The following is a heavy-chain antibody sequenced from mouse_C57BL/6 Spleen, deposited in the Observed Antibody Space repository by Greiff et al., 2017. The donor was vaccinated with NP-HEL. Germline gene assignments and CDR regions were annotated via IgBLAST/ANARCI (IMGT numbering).Heavy chain of an antibody. D-gene: IGHD1-1*01. Sequence: EVKLMESGPELVKPGASVKMSCKASGYTFTDYNMHWVKQSHGKSLEWIGYINPNNGGTSYNQKFKGKATLTVNKSSSTAYMELRSLTSEDSAVYYCARRGYYGSSYDYAMDYWGQGTSVTVSS. CDR1: GYTFTDYN. J-gene: IGHJ4*01. CDR3: ARRGYYGSSYDYAMDY. V-gene: IGHV1-22*01. CDR2: INPNNGGT.